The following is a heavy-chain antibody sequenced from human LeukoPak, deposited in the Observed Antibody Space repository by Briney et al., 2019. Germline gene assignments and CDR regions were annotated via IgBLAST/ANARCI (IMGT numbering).Heavy chain of an antibody. CDR3: AREVDCSSTSCYGAKYYYYGMDV. Sequence: PGGSLRLSCAASGFTFSSYSMNWVRQAPGKGLEWVSSTSSSSSYIYYADSVKGRFTISRDNAKNSLYLQMNSLRAEDTAVYYCAREVDCSSTSCYGAKYYYYGMDVWGQGTTVTVSS. J-gene: IGHJ6*02. V-gene: IGHV3-21*01. CDR1: GFTFSSYS. D-gene: IGHD2-2*01. CDR2: TSSSSSYI.